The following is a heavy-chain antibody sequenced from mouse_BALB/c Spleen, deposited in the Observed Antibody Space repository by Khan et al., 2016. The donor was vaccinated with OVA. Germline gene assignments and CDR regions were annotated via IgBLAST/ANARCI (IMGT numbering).Heavy chain of an antibody. CDR2: INPYNNGT. CDR3: ACDYGCSCWFAY. CDR1: GYTFTNYI. V-gene: IGHV1S136*01. D-gene: IGHD2-13*01. J-gene: IGHJ3*01. Sequence: VQLQESGPELVKPGASVKMSCKTSGYTFTNYIIHWMRQKPGTGLEWIGYINPYNNGTKYNEKFQDKATLTADKSSSTAYLELSGLTSEASAVYYCACDYGCSCWFAYWGQGTLVTVSA.